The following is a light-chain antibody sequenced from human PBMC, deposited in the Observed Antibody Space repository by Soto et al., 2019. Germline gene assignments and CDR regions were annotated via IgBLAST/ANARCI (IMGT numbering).Light chain of an antibody. V-gene: IGKV3-15*01. J-gene: IGKJ4*01. CDR3: QQYNNWLT. CDR1: QSVSSN. Sequence: EIVMTQSPATLSVSPGERATLSGRASQSVSSNLAWYQQKPGQAPRLLIYGASTRATGIPARFSGSGSGTEFTLTISSLQCEDFAVYYCQQYNNWLTFGGGTKVEIK. CDR2: GAS.